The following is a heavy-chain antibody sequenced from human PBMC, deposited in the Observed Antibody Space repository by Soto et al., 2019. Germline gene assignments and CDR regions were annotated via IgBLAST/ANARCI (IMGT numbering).Heavy chain of an antibody. V-gene: IGHV1-69*13. Sequence: SVKVSCKASGGTFSSYAISWVRQAPGQGLEWMGGIIPIFGTANYAQKFQGRVTITADESTSTSYMELSSLRSEDTAVYYCAGGTVDNCADSRSWFDPWGQGTLVTVSS. CDR2: IIPIFGTA. D-gene: IGHD1-1*01. CDR1: GGTFSSYA. J-gene: IGHJ5*02. CDR3: AGGTVDNCADSRSWFDP.